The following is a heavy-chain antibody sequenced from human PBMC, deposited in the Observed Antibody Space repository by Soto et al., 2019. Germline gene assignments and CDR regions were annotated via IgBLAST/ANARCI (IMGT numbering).Heavy chain of an antibody. Sequence: TGGSLRLSCAASGFTFSSYGMHWVRQAPGKGLEWVAVISYDGSNKKYVDSVKGRFTISRDHSKNTLYLQMNSLRAEDTAVYYCAKGSLGIAADAYGMDVWGQGTTVTVSS. CDR2: ISYDGSNK. D-gene: IGHD6-13*01. CDR1: GFTFSSYG. V-gene: IGHV3-30*18. J-gene: IGHJ6*02. CDR3: AKGSLGIAADAYGMDV.